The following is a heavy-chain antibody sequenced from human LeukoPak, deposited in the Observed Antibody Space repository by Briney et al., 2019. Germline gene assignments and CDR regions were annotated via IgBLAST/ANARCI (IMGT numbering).Heavy chain of an antibody. CDR1: GFTFSSYE. CDR3: ARDNYDSSGYYFD. V-gene: IGHV3-48*03. Sequence: GGSLRLSCAASGFTFSSYEMNWVRQAPGKGLEWVSYISSSGSTTHYADSVKGRFTISRDNAKKSLYLQMNSLRAEDTAVYYCARDNYDSSGYYFDWGQGTLVTVSS. D-gene: IGHD3-22*01. CDR2: ISSSGSTT. J-gene: IGHJ4*02.